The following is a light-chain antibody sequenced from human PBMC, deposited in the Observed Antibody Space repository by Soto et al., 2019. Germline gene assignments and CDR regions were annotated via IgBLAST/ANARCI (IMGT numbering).Light chain of an antibody. Sequence: QSVLTQPPSASGSPGQSVTISCTGTSSDVGGYNYVSWYQQHPGKAPKLMIFEVSNRPSGVPDRFSGSKSDNTASLTVSGLQAEDEADYYCSSYAGNSNLVFGGGTKVTVI. CDR3: SSYAGNSNLV. J-gene: IGLJ3*02. CDR2: EVS. CDR1: SSDVGGYNY. V-gene: IGLV2-8*01.